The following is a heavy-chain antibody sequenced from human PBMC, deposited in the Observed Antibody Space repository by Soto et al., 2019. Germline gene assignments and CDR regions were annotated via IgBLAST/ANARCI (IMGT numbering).Heavy chain of an antibody. Sequence: QVQLVQSGAEVKKPGSSVKVSCKASGGTFSSYAISWVRQAPGQGLEWMGGIIPIFGTANYAQKFQGRVTITADESTSTAYMELSSLRSEDTAVYYCAREGGVVVPAAIRTFSWFDPWGQGTLVTVSS. D-gene: IGHD2-2*02. V-gene: IGHV1-69*01. CDR1: GGTFSSYA. J-gene: IGHJ5*02. CDR2: IIPIFGTA. CDR3: AREGGVVVPAAIRTFSWFDP.